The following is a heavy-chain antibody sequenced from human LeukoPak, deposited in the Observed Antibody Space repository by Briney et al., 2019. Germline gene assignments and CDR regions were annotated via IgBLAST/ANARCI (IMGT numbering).Heavy chain of an antibody. V-gene: IGHV4-34*01. CDR3: ARGTRNIVVVPAAMPVFDY. J-gene: IGHJ4*02. CDR2: INHSGST. D-gene: IGHD2-2*01. CDR1: GGSFSGYY. Sequence: SETLSLTCAVYGGSFSGYYWSWIRQPPGKGLEWIGEINHSGSTNYNPSLKSRVTISVDTSKNQFSLKLSSVTAADTAVYYCARGTRNIVVVPAAMPVFDYWGQGTLVTVSS.